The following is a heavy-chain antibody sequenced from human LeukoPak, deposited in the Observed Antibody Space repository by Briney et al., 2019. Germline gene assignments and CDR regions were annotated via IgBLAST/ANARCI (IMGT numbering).Heavy chain of an antibody. J-gene: IGHJ6*03. CDR3: ARSGYCSSTSCYRSYYYYYMDV. D-gene: IGHD2-2*01. Sequence: GASVKVSCKASGGTFSSYTISWVRQAPGQGLEWMGRIIPILGIANYAQKFQGRVTITADKSTSTAYMELSSLRSKDTAVYYCARSGYCSSTSCYRSYYYYYMDVWGKGTTVTVSS. CDR2: IIPILGIA. V-gene: IGHV1-69*02. CDR1: GGTFSSYT.